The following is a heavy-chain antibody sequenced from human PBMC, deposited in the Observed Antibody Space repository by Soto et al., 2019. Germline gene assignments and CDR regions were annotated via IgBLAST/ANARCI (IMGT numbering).Heavy chain of an antibody. V-gene: IGHV4-59*08. Sequence: SETLSLTCTVSGGSISSYYWSWVRQPPEKGLEWIGEISHSGTTNYNPSLKSRATISADKSKNQLSLRLNSVTDADTAVYYCARGANRAFDVWGQGTMVTVSS. D-gene: IGHD1-26*01. CDR1: GGSISSYY. CDR2: ISHSGTT. CDR3: ARGANRAFDV. J-gene: IGHJ3*01.